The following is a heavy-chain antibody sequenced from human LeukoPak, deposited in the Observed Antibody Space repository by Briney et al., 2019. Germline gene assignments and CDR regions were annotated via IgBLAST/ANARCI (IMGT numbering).Heavy chain of an antibody. CDR3: ASVDTAMVTVDY. CDR2: IHYSGTT. D-gene: IGHD5-18*01. J-gene: IGHJ4*02. V-gene: IGHV4-59*12. Sequence: SETLSLTCTVSGGSMNRYYWSWIRQPPGKGLEWIGFIHYSGTTNYNPSLKSRVTVSVDTSTNQFSLKLSSVTAADTAVYYCASVDTAMVTVDYWGQGTLVTVSS. CDR1: GGSMNRYY.